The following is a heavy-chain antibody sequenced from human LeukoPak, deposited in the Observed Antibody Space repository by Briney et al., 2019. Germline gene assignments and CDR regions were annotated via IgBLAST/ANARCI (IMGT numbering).Heavy chain of an antibody. J-gene: IGHJ3*02. CDR1: GFTFNTYT. V-gene: IGHV3-21*01. D-gene: IGHD1-26*01. Sequence: GGSLRLSCAASGFTFNTYTMNWVRQAPGKGLEWVSSISSGTSYIYYADSVKGRFTISRDNAKNSLYLQMNSLRAEDSAVYYCARDPTSSWETAFDIWGQGTMVTVSS. CDR2: ISSGTSYI. CDR3: ARDPTSSWETAFDI.